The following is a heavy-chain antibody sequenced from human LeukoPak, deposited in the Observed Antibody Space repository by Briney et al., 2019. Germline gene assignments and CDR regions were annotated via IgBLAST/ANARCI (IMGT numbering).Heavy chain of an antibody. CDR3: ARGHSSSWYGEVNWFDP. CDR1: GYTFTSYD. V-gene: IGHV1-8*01. Sequence: ASVKVSCKASGYTFTSYDINWVRQATGQGLEWMGWMNPNSGNTGYAQKFQGRVTMTRDTSISTAYMELSRLRSDDTAVYYCARGHSSSWYGEVNWFDPWGQGTLVTVSS. J-gene: IGHJ5*02. D-gene: IGHD6-13*01. CDR2: MNPNSGNT.